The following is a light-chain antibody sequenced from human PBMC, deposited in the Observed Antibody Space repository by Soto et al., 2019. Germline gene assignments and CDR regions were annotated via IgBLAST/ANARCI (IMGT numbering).Light chain of an antibody. CDR3: QQRRSWPT. V-gene: IGKV3-11*01. CDR1: QSVYKY. Sequence: EIVLTQSPATLSLSPGDRATLSCRASQSVYKYLAWYQQKPGQAPRLLIYDTVNRASGIPARFSGSGSETDFTLHISSLEPADFAVYYCQQRRSWPTFGPGTKVDIK. J-gene: IGKJ1*01. CDR2: DTV.